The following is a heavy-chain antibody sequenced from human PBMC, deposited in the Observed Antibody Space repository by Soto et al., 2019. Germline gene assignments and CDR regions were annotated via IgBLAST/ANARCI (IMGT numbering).Heavy chain of an antibody. Sequence: GGSLRLSCAASGFTFSSYGMHWVRQAPGKGLEWVAVISYDGSNKYYADSVKGRFTISRDNSKNTLYLQMNSLRAEDTAVYYCAKDFWIAARPPGYYYYGMDVWGQGTP. J-gene: IGHJ6*02. D-gene: IGHD6-6*01. V-gene: IGHV3-30*18. CDR1: GFTFSSYG. CDR2: ISYDGSNK. CDR3: AKDFWIAARPPGYYYYGMDV.